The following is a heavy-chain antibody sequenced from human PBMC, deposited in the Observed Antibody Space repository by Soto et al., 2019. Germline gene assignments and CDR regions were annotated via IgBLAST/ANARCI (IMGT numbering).Heavy chain of an antibody. Sequence: GGSLRLSCAASGFTFSSYAMSWVRQAPGKGLEWVSAISGSGGSTYYADSVKGRFTISRDNSKNTLYLQMNSLRAEDEVIYFCANNVRSGSYYAFGLPSTDYWGQGTLVTVSS. CDR2: ISGSGGST. CDR1: GFTFSSYA. CDR3: ANNVRSGSYYAFGLPSTDY. D-gene: IGHD1-26*01. J-gene: IGHJ4*02. V-gene: IGHV3-23*01.